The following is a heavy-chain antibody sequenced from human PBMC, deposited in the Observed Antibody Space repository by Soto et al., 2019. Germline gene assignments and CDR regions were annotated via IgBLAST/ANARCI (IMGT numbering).Heavy chain of an antibody. V-gene: IGHV3-23*01. D-gene: IGHD3-10*02. CDR3: ATGDMFLDY. CDR2: SSSGGGST. CDR1: GFSLLSYG. J-gene: IGHJ4*02. Sequence: EVQLLESGGGLVQPGGSLRLSCADSGFSLLSYGMSWVRQAPGKGLEWVSAIVSSSGGGSTYYADSVRGRFTISRDNSKKTLYLQMNSLRAEDTAVYYCATGDMFLDYWGQGTLVTVSS.